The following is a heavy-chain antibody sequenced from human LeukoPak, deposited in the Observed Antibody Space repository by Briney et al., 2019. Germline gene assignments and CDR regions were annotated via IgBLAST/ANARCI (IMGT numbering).Heavy chain of an antibody. V-gene: IGHV4-31*03. CDR2: IYYSGST. J-gene: IGHJ6*02. Sequence: SQTLSLTCTVSGGSISSGGYSWSWIRQHPGKGLEWIGYIYYSGSTYYNPSLKSRVTISVDTSKNQFSLKLSSVTAADTAVYYCARAQLELRSGYYYYYYGMDVWGQGTTVTVSS. CDR3: ARAQLELRSGYYYYYYGMDV. D-gene: IGHD1-7*01. CDR1: GGSISSGGYS.